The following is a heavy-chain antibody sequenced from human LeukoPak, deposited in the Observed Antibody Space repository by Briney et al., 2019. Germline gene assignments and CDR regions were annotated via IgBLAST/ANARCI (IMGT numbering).Heavy chain of an antibody. CDR1: GFTFRSYA. V-gene: IGHV3-21*01. CDR3: AREREKNEYSSSSVNY. CDR2: VSNSGTFI. Sequence: GGSLRLSCAASGFTFRSYAMNWVRQAPGKGLEWVPSVSNSGTFIYYADSVKGRFTISRDNAKNSLYLQMTSLRVEDTAVYYCAREREKNEYSSSSVNYWGQGTLVSVSS. J-gene: IGHJ4*02. D-gene: IGHD6-6*01.